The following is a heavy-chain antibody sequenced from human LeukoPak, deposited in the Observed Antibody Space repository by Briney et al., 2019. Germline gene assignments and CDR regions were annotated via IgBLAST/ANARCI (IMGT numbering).Heavy chain of an antibody. V-gene: IGHV3-30*04. J-gene: IGHJ4*02. Sequence: GGSLRLSCAASGFTFSSYAMHWVRQAPGKGLEWVAVISYDGSNKYYADSVKGRFTISRDNSKNTLYLQMSSLRAEDTAVYYCARDPYSSSPYFDYWAREPWSPSPQ. CDR2: ISYDGSNK. CDR1: GFTFSSYA. CDR3: ARDPYSSSPYFDY. D-gene: IGHD6-6*01.